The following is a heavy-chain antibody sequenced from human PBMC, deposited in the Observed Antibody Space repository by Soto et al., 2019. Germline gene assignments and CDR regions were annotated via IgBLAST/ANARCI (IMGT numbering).Heavy chain of an antibody. J-gene: IGHJ4*02. CDR3: ARDHLEVATRFDY. Sequence: GWSLGLCSAASGVTFKNFGMHWVRQDPGKGLEWVAVIWYDGSNKKYADSVKGRFTISRDNSKNTLYLQMNSLRAEDTAVYYCARDHLEVATRFDYCGQGTLVTVSS. D-gene: IGHD2-15*01. V-gene: IGHV3-33*01. CDR2: IWYDGSNK. CDR1: GVTFKNFG.